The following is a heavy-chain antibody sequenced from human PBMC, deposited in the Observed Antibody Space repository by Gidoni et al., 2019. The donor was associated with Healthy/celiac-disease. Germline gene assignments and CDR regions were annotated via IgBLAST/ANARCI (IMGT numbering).Heavy chain of an antibody. CDR1: GFTFGDYA. D-gene: IGHD3-22*01. J-gene: IGHJ4*02. Sequence: EVQLVESGGGLVKPGRSLRLSCTAYGFTFGDYAMSWFRQAPGKGLEWVGFIRSKAYGGTTEYAASVKGRFTISRDDSKSIAYLQMNSLKTEDTAVYYCTRTSITMIVVVRNFDYWGQGTLVTVSS. CDR3: TRTSITMIVVVRNFDY. CDR2: IRSKAYGGTT. V-gene: IGHV3-49*05.